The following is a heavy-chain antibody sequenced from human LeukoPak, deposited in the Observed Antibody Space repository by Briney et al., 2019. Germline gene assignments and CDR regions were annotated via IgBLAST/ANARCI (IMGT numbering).Heavy chain of an antibody. CDR3: ARVRGLGVITPYFDY. CDR2: IYYSGST. D-gene: IGHD3-16*02. CDR1: GGPISSYY. J-gene: IGHJ4*02. V-gene: IGHV4-59*08. Sequence: SETLSLTCTVSGGPISSYYWSWIRQPPGKGLEWIGYIYYSGSTNYNPSLKSRVTISVDTSKNQFSLKLSSVTAADTAVYYCARVRGLGVITPYFDYWGQGTLVTVSS.